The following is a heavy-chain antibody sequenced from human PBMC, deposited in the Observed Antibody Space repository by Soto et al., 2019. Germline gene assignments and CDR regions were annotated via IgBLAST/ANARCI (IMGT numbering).Heavy chain of an antibody. Sequence: SETLSLTCTVSGDSISRYYWSWIRLSPGKGLEWIGYIYYSGETNYNPSVKSRVTISVDTSKNQFSLKLSSVTAADTAVYYCARSATMVRGVLGNFDYSGQGTLLTVS. V-gene: IGHV4-59*01. CDR3: ARSATMVRGVLGNFDY. CDR1: GDSISRYY. CDR2: IYYSGET. J-gene: IGHJ4*02. D-gene: IGHD3-10*01.